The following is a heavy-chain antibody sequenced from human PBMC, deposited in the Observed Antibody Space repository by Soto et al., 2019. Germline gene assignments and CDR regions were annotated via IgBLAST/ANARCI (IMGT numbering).Heavy chain of an antibody. J-gene: IGHJ4*02. Sequence: PSETLSLTCTVSGGSISSSSYYWGWIRQPPGKGLEWIGSIYYSGSTYYNPSLKSRVTISVDTSKNQFSLKLSSVTAADTAVYYCASVSPYDFWSGYRTPYFDYWGQGTLVTVSS. CDR1: GGSISSSSYY. V-gene: IGHV4-39*01. D-gene: IGHD3-3*01. CDR3: ASVSPYDFWSGYRTPYFDY. CDR2: IYYSGST.